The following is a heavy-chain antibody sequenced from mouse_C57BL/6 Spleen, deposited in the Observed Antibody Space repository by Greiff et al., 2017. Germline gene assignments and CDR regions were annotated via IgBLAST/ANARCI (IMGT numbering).Heavy chain of an antibody. CDR3: AREGDYYGSSPWYFDV. D-gene: IGHD1-1*01. V-gene: IGHV5-16*01. CDR1: GFTFSDYY. CDR2: INYDGSST. J-gene: IGHJ1*03. Sequence: EVKVEESEGGLVQPGSSMKLSCTASGFTFSDYYMAWVRQVPEKGLEWVANINYDGSSTYYLDSLKSRFIISRDNAKNILYLQMSSLKSEDTATYYCAREGDYYGSSPWYFDVWGTGTTVTVSS.